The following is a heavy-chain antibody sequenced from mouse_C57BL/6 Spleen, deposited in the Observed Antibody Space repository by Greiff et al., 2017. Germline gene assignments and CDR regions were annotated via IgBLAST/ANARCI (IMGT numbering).Heavy chain of an antibody. V-gene: IGHV1-7*01. J-gene: IGHJ4*01. CDR2: INPSSGYT. CDR1: GYTFTSYW. D-gene: IGHD1-1*01. CDR3: ARAGRNYYGSSFYAMDY. Sequence: QVQLQQSGAELVKPGASVKLSCKASGYTFTSYWMHWVKQRPGQGLEWIGYINPSSGYTKYNQKFKDKATLTADKSSSTAYMQLSSLTYEDSAVYYCARAGRNYYGSSFYAMDYWGQGTSVTVSS.